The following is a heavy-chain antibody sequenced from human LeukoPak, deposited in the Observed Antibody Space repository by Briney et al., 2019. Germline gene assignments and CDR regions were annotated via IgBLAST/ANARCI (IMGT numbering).Heavy chain of an antibody. J-gene: IGHJ6*03. D-gene: IGHD2-2*01. CDR2: INPSGGST. CDR1: GYTFTSYY. CDR3: ARSGLYCSSTSCYPKPYYYMDV. V-gene: IGHV1-46*01. Sequence: ASVKVSCKASGYTFTSYYMHWVRQAPGQGLEWMGIINPSGGSTSYAQKFQGRVTMTRDTSTSTVYMELSSLRSEDTAVYYCARSGLYCSSTSCYPKPYYYMDVWGKGTTVTVSS.